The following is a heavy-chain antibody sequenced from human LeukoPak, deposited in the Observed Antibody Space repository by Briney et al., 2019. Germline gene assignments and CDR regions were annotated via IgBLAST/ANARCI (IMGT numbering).Heavy chain of an antibody. CDR1: GFTFSSYG. CDR3: ARDRMDV. CDR2: ISSSSSTI. Sequence: GGSLRLSCAASGFTFSSYGMSWVRQAPGKGLEWVSYISSSSSTIYYADSVKGRFTISRDNAKNSLYLQMNGLRAEDTAVYYCARDRMDVWGKGTTVTVSS. V-gene: IGHV3-48*01. J-gene: IGHJ6*04.